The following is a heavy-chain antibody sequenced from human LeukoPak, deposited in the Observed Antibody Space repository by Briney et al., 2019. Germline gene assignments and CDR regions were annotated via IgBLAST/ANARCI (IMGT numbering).Heavy chain of an antibody. D-gene: IGHD4-23*01. Sequence: GGSLRLSCAASGLTFSSYAMHWVRQAPGKGLEWVAVISYDGSNKYYADSVKGRFTISRDNSKNTLYLQMNSLRAEDTAVYYCARARVTQAEFDYWGQGTLVTVSS. CDR2: ISYDGSNK. CDR3: ARARVTQAEFDY. V-gene: IGHV3-30*04. CDR1: GLTFSSYA. J-gene: IGHJ4*02.